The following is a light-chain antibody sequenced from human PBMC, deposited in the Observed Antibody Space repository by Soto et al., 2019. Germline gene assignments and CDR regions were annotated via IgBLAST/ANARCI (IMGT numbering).Light chain of an antibody. Sequence: QAVVTQSSSASASLGSSVKLTCTLSSGHSTYIIAWHQQQPGKAPRYLMKVAGGGTHNKGSGVPDRFSGSSSGADRYLTISNLQSEDEADYYCETWDSNIRVFGGGTKLTVL. CDR2: VAGGGTH. CDR1: SGHSTYI. J-gene: IGLJ3*02. CDR3: ETWDSNIRV. V-gene: IGLV4-60*03.